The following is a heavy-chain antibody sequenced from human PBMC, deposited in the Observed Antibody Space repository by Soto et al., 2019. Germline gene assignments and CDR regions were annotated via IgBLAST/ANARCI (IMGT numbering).Heavy chain of an antibody. CDR3: ARERRCSGGSCYYFDY. V-gene: IGHV3-33*01. D-gene: IGHD2-15*01. CDR2: IWYDGSNK. CDR1: GFTFSSHG. Sequence: SWGGLRLSCAASGFTFSSHGMHRGRHAPGKGLEWVAVIWYDGSNKYYADSVKGRFTISRDNSKNTLYLQMNSLRAEDTAVYYCARERRCSGGSCYYFDYWGQGTLVTVSS. J-gene: IGHJ4*02.